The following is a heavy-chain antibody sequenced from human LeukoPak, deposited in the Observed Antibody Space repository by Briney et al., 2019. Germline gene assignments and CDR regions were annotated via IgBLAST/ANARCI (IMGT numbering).Heavy chain of an antibody. D-gene: IGHD5-12*01. CDR3: ARESPYDGAFDI. CDR2: IYYSGST. CDR1: GGSISSEY. J-gene: IGHJ3*02. V-gene: IGHV4-59*01. Sequence: KTSETLSLTCSVSGGSISSEYWTWVRQPPGKGLEWIGYIYYSGSTNYNPSLKSRVTISLDTSKNQFSLKLSSVTAADTAVYYCARESPYDGAFDIWGQGTVVTVSS.